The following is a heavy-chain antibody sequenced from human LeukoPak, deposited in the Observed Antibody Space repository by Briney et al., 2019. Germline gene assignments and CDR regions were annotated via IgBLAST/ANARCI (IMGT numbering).Heavy chain of an antibody. V-gene: IGHV4-34*01. CDR2: INHSGST. Sequence: SETLSLTCAVYGGSFSGYYWSWIRQPPGKGLEWIGEINHSGSTNYNPSLKSRVTISVDTSKNQFSLKLSSVTAADTAVYYCARSYGDYDKFYYYYYYMDVWGKGTTVTISS. D-gene: IGHD4-17*01. CDR1: GGSFSGYY. J-gene: IGHJ6*03. CDR3: ARSYGDYDKFYYYYYYMDV.